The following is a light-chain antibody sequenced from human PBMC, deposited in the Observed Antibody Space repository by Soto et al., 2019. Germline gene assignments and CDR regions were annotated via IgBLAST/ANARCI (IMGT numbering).Light chain of an antibody. CDR3: SSYSTITTYV. J-gene: IGLJ1*01. CDR2: EVT. CDR1: TSDIGHYNS. Sequence: QLVLTQPASVSGSPGQSIAISCTGGTSDIGHYNSVAWYQQHPGKAPKLMIYEVTNRPSGVSNRFSGSKSGNTASLTISGLQAEDEADYYCSSYSTITTYVFGTGTKLTVL. V-gene: IGLV2-14*01.